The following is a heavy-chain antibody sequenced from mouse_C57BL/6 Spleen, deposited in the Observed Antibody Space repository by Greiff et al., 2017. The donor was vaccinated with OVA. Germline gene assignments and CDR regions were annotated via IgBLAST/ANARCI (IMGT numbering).Heavy chain of an antibody. CDR2: INPYNGGT. Sequence: EVQLQQSGPVLVKPGASVKMSCKASGYTFTDYYMNWVKQSPGKSLEWIGVINPYNGGTSYNQKFKGKATLTVDKSSSTAYMELNSLTSEDSAVYDCAREGTAQATLDYWGQGTTLTVSS. CDR3: AREGTAQATLDY. J-gene: IGHJ2*01. V-gene: IGHV1-19*01. CDR1: GYTFTDYY. D-gene: IGHD3-2*02.